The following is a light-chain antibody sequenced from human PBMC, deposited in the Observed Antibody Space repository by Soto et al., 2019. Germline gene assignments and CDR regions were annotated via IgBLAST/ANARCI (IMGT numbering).Light chain of an antibody. Sequence: QSALTQPASVSGSPGQSITISCTGTSSDVGGYNSVSWYQHHPGKAPKLMIYEVTNRPSGVSNRFSGSKSGNTASLTISGLQAEDEADYYCQSYDNRLTGSFVFGTGTKVTVL. CDR2: EVT. CDR1: SSDVGGYNS. J-gene: IGLJ1*01. CDR3: QSYDNRLTGSFV. V-gene: IGLV2-14*01.